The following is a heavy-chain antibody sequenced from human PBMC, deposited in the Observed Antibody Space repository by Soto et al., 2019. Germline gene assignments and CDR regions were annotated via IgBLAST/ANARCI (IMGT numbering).Heavy chain of an antibody. CDR3: ARSTYYDILTGSYYYYAMDV. Sequence: GGSLRLSCAASGFTVGSNYMSWVRQAPGKGLEWVSVIYSEGTPYYADSVKGRFTISRENSNNTLDLHMNNLRAEDTAVYYCARSTYYDILTGSYYYYAMDVWGQGTTVTVSS. V-gene: IGHV3-53*01. CDR2: IYSEGTP. CDR1: GFTVGSNY. D-gene: IGHD3-9*01. J-gene: IGHJ6*02.